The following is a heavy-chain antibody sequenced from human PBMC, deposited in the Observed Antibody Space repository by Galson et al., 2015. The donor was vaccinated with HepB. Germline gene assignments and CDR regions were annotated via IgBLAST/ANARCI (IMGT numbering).Heavy chain of an antibody. CDR3: AKRDVAYRSLSGGFDY. J-gene: IGHJ4*02. V-gene: IGHV3-30*18. D-gene: IGHD6-6*01. CDR2: ISYDGSNE. CDR1: GFTFSRYA. Sequence: SLRLSCAASGFTFSRYAMHWVRQAPGKGLEWVAIISYDGSNENYADSVRGRFTISRDNSRDTLYVQMDSLKTEDTAVYYCAKRDVAYRSLSGGFDYWGQGTLVTVSS.